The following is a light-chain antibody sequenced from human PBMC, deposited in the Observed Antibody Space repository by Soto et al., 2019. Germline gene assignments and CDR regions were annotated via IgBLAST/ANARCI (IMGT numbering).Light chain of an antibody. CDR2: EGS. CDR1: SSDVGSYNL. CDR3: CSYAGSSTPNWV. V-gene: IGLV2-23*01. J-gene: IGLJ3*02. Sequence: QSALTQPASVSGSPGRSITISCTGTSSDVGSYNLVSWYQQHPGKAPKLMIYEGSKRPSGVSNRFSGSKSGNTASLTISGLQAEDEADYYCCSYAGSSTPNWVFGGGTQLTVL.